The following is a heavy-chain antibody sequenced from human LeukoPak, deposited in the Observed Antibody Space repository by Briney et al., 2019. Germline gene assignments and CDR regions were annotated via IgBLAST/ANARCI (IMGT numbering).Heavy chain of an antibody. CDR3: AAVIDY. CDR2: ISNSGSTK. CDR1: GFTFSSYE. J-gene: IGHJ4*02. Sequence: GGSLRLSCAASGFTFSSYEMNWIRQAPGTGLEWISYISNSGSTKYYADSVKGRFTISRDNAKNSVFLQMNSLRAEDTAVYYCAAVIDYWGQGTLVTVSS. V-gene: IGHV3-48*03.